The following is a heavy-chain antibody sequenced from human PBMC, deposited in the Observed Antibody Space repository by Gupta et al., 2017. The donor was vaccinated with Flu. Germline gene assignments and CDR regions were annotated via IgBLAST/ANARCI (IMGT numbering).Heavy chain of an antibody. D-gene: IGHD4-17*01. Sequence: QVQLVQSGPEVKKPGSSVTVSCKASGGTFSSYAVSWVRQAPGQGLEWMGGIIPMFGVPNYAPKFKDRVTMTADRSAGTAYMELSSRRYEDTAIDYWARDDYALDYGMDVWGQGSTVT. J-gene: IGHJ6*02. CDR1: GGTFSSYA. V-gene: IGHV1-69*17. CDR3: ARDDYALDYGMDV. CDR2: IIPMFGVP.